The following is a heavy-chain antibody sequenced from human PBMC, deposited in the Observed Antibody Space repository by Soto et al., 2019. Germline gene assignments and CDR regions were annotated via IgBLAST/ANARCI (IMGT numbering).Heavy chain of an antibody. CDR1: GFTFSSYA. CDR3: ARAGRWLQNKWGDYYYYGMDV. CDR2: ISYDGSNK. Sequence: QVQLVESGGGVVQPGRSLRLSCAASGFTFSSYAMHWVRQAPGKGLEWVAVISYDGSNKYYADSVKGRFTISRDNSKNTLYLQMNSLGAEDTAVYYCARAGRWLQNKWGDYYYYGMDVWGQGTTVTVSS. D-gene: IGHD3-10*01. V-gene: IGHV3-30-3*01. J-gene: IGHJ6*02.